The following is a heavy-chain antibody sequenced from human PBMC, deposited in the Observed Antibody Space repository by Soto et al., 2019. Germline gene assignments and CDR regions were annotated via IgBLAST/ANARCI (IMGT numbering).Heavy chain of an antibody. J-gene: IGHJ5*02. CDR3: AKDKDSSGYYPRRFDP. D-gene: IGHD3-22*01. CDR1: GFTFSSYA. Sequence: GGSLRLSCAASGFTFSSYAMSWVRQAPGKGLEWVSAISGSGGSTYYADSGKGRFTISRDNSKNTLYLQMNSLRAEDTAVYYCAKDKDSSGYYPRRFDPWGQGTLVTVSS. V-gene: IGHV3-23*01. CDR2: ISGSGGST.